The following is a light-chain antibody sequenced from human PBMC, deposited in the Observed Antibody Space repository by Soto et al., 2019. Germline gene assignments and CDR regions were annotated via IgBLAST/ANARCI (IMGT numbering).Light chain of an antibody. CDR1: QDIRRA. CDR3: QQFNSYPIT. V-gene: IGKV1-13*02. J-gene: IGKJ5*01. Sequence: AIQVTQSPSSLSASVGDRVTITCRASQDIRRALAWYQQKPGKAPNLLIYDVSTLESGVPSRFSGSGSGTEFTLTISSLQPEDFGTFYCQQFNSYPITFGHGTRLEIK. CDR2: DVS.